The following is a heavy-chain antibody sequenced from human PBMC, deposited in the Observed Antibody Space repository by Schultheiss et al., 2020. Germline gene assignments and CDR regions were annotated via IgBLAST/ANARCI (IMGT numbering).Heavy chain of an antibody. Sequence: SQTLSLTCAVYGGSFSGYYWSWIRQPPGKGLEWIGEINHSGSTNYNPSLKSRVTISVDTSKNQFSLKLSSVTAADTAVYYCARDHYDILTGNYNDYWGQGTLVTVSS. V-gene: IGHV4-34*01. J-gene: IGHJ4*02. D-gene: IGHD3-9*01. CDR3: ARDHYDILTGNYNDY. CDR2: INHSGST. CDR1: GGSFSGYY.